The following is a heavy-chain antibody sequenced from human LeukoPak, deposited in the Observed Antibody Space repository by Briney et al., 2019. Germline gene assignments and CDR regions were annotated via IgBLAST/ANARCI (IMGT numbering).Heavy chain of an antibody. CDR3: ARGPRPGWFDP. J-gene: IGHJ5*02. CDR2: IWYDGSNK. Sequence: GGSLRLSCAASGFTFSSYGMHWVRQAPGKGLEWVAVIWYDGSNKYYADSVKGRFTISRDNSKNTLYLQMNSLRAEDTAVYYCARGPRPGWFDPWGQGTLVTVSS. V-gene: IGHV3-33*01. CDR1: GFTFSSYG.